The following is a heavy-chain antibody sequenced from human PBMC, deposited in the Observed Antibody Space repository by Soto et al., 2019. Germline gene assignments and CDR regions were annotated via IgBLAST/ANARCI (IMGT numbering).Heavy chain of an antibody. V-gene: IGHV5-51*01. Sequence: PGESLKISCKGSGYSFTSYWIAWVRQMPGKGLEWMGIIYPGDSDTRYSPSFQGQVTISADKSISTAYLQWSSLKASDTAMYYCASPQPARLSGLQHWGQRTLVTVSS. CDR3: ASPQPARLSGLQH. CDR2: IYPGDSDT. CDR1: GYSFTSYW. D-gene: IGHD5-12*01. J-gene: IGHJ1*01.